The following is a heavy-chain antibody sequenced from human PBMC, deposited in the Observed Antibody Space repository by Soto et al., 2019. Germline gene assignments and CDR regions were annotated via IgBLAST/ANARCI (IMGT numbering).Heavy chain of an antibody. J-gene: IGHJ4*02. CDR1: GGSFSGYY. CDR2: INHSGST. V-gene: IGHV4-34*01. Sequence: PSETLSLTCAVYGGSFSGYYWSWIRQPPGKGLEWIGEINHSGSTNYDPSLKSRVTISVDTSKNQFSLRAEDTAVYYCARESEDLTSNFDYWGQGTLVTVSS. CDR3: ARESEDLTSNFDY.